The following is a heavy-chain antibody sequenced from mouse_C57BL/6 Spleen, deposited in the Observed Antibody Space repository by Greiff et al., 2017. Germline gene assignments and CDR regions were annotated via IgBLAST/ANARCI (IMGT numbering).Heavy chain of an antibody. J-gene: IGHJ3*01. CDR1: GYTFPSYT. CDR3: ARGVAPGDGFAY. D-gene: IGHD1-1*02. Sequence: QVQLQQSGAELARPGASVKMSCKASGYTFPSYTMHWVKQRPGQGLEWIGYINPSSGNTKYNQKFKEKATLTADKSSSTAYMQLSSLTSEDSAVYYCARGVAPGDGFAYWGQGTLVTVSA. CDR2: INPSSGNT. V-gene: IGHV1-4*01.